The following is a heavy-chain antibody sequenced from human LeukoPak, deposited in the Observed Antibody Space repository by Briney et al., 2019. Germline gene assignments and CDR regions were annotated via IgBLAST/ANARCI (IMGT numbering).Heavy chain of an antibody. CDR3: ARTRQGIIANYDFWSGYSASPLYYYYGMDV. CDR1: GGSFSGYY. Sequence: SETLSLTCAVYGGSFSGYYWSWIRQPPGKGLEWIGEINHSGSTNYNPSLKSRVTISVDTSKNQFSLKLSSVTAADTAVYYCARTRQGIIANYDFWSGYSASPLYYYYGMDVWGQGTTVTVSS. CDR2: INHSGST. V-gene: IGHV4-34*01. D-gene: IGHD3-3*01. J-gene: IGHJ6*02.